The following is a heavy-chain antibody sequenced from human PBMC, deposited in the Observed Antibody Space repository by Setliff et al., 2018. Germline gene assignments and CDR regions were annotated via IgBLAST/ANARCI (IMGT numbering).Heavy chain of an antibody. CDR1: GGSISSYY. D-gene: IGHD3-22*01. V-gene: IGHV4-59*08. CDR3: ARTNYYDSSTYFNWFDP. Sequence: SETLSLTCTVSGGSISSYYWSWIRQPPGKGLEWIGYIYYTGSTNYNPSLKSRVTISVDTSKNQFSLKLSSVTAADTAVYYCARTNYYDSSTYFNWFDPWGQGTLVTVSS. CDR2: IYYTGST. J-gene: IGHJ5*02.